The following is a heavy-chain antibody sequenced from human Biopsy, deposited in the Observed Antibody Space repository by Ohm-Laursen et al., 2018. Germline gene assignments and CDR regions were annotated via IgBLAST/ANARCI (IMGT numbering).Heavy chain of an antibody. V-gene: IGHV1-46*01. Sequence: ASVKVSGKASGYTFTDHYLYWVRQAPGQGLEWMGVVNPNGGSTSYAQKFQGRVSMTRDRTTSTVFMELSSLKSEDTAVYFCARDRCDFWGGYCSHYFYFGMDVWGQGTTVSVSS. J-gene: IGHJ6*02. CDR1: GYTFTDHY. CDR3: ARDRCDFWGGYCSHYFYFGMDV. CDR2: VNPNGGST. D-gene: IGHD3-3*01.